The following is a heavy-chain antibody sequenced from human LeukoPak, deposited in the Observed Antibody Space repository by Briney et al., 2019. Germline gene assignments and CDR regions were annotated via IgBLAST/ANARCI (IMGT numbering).Heavy chain of an antibody. Sequence: GAAQETCYEGSGSCFTSYWIRWGRALGGKGVGRRGRIDHSDSYTNYSPSFQGHVTISADKSISTAYLQWSSLKASDTAMYYCARRYCSSTSCLLKDWFDPWGQGTLVTVSS. J-gene: IGHJ5*02. CDR2: IDHSDSYT. V-gene: IGHV5-10-1*01. CDR1: GSCFTSYW. D-gene: IGHD2-2*01. CDR3: ARRYCSSTSCLLKDWFDP.